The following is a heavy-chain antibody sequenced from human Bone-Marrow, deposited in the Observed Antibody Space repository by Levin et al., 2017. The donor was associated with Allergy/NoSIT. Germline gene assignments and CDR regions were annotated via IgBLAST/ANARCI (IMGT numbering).Heavy chain of an antibody. CDR3: ARDYGYSYGY. CDR1: GFTFSSYA. V-gene: IGHV3-30-3*01. D-gene: IGHD5-18*01. CDR2: ISYDGSNK. Sequence: PGGSLRLSCAASGFTFSSYAMHWVRQAPGKGLEWVAVISYDGSNKYYADSVKGRFTISRDNSKNTLYLQMNSLRAEDTAVYYCARDYGYSYGYWGQGTLVTVSS. J-gene: IGHJ4*02.